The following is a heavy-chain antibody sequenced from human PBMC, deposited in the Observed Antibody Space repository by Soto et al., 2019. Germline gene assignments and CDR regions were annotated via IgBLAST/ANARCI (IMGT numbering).Heavy chain of an antibody. CDR1: GYTFINYD. Sequence: QVQLVQPGAEVKEPGASVRVYCKASGYTFINYDISWVRQATGQGLEWMGWMNPSSGKTGHANKFQGRVTMTRDASTSTAHLALSSLTSEDTAVYYCAGMASAGTLNWFDPWGQGTLVTVSS. CDR2: MNPSSGKT. CDR3: AGMASAGTLNWFDP. D-gene: IGHD6-13*01. V-gene: IGHV1-8*02. J-gene: IGHJ5*02.